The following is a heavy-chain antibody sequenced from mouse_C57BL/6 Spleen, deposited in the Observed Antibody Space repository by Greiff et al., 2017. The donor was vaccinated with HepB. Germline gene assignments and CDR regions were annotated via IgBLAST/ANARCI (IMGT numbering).Heavy chain of an antibody. CDR2: ISSGGDYI. J-gene: IGHJ4*01. Sequence: EVMLVESGEGLVKPGGSLKLSCAASGFTFSSYAMSWVRQTPEKRLEWVAYISSGGDYIYYADTVKGRFTISRDNARNTLYLQMSSLKSEDTAMNYCTRDLGRGYAMDYWGQGTSVTVSS. V-gene: IGHV5-9-1*02. D-gene: IGHD4-1*01. CDR1: GFTFSSYA. CDR3: TRDLGRGYAMDY.